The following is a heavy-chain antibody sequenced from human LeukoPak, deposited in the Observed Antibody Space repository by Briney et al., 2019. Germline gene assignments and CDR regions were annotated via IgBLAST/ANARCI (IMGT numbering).Heavy chain of an antibody. CDR1: GFTFSSYW. J-gene: IGHJ5*02. D-gene: IGHD2-21*02. Sequence: GGSLRLSCAASGFTFSSYWMSWVRQAPGKGLEWVANIKQDGSEKYYVDSVKGRFTISRDNAKNSLYLQMNSLRAEDTAVYYCARHLTGAYCGGDCYYNWFDPWGQGTLVTVSS. V-gene: IGHV3-7*01. CDR2: IKQDGSEK. CDR3: ARHLTGAYCGGDCYYNWFDP.